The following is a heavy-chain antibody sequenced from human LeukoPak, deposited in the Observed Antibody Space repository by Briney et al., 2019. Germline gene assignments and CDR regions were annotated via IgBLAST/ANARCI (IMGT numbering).Heavy chain of an antibody. V-gene: IGHV3-30*02. J-gene: IGHJ4*02. CDR2: IRCDGSNK. CDR3: AKGLAYDSSGPPYD. D-gene: IGHD3-22*01. CDR1: GFTFSSYG. Sequence: GGSLRLSCAASGFTFSSYGIHWVRQAPGKGLEWVAFIRCDGSNKYYTDSVKGRFTISRDNSKNTLYLQMNSLRVEDTAVYFCAKGLAYDSSGPPYDWGQGTLVTVSS.